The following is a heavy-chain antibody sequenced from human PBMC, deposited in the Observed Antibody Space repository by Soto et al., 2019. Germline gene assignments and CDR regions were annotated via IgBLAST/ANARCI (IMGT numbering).Heavy chain of an antibody. D-gene: IGHD2-15*01. CDR3: VRTSLVVAAATREDY. V-gene: IGHV3-74*01. CDR1: GFTFSSYW. J-gene: IGHJ4*02. Sequence: EVQLVESGGGLVQPGGSLRLSCAASGFTFSSYWMHWVRQAPGKGLVWVSRINSDGSSTSYADSVKGRFTISRDNAKNTLYLQMTRQRAKDTAVYYCVRTSLVVAAATREDYWGQGTLVTVAS. CDR2: INSDGSST.